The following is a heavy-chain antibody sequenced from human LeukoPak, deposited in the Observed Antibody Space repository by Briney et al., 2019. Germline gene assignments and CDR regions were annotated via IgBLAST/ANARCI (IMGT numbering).Heavy chain of an antibody. CDR1: GYTFTTYG. CDR3: ARDENYGIFFNVDY. Sequence: ASVKVSCKASGYTFTTYGISWVRQAPGQGLEWMGWISAYNGNTYYSQKLQGRVTMTADTSSSTAYMELRSLRLDDMAVYYCARDENYGIFFNVDYWGQGTLVTVSS. D-gene: IGHD4-17*01. V-gene: IGHV1-18*03. CDR2: ISAYNGNT. J-gene: IGHJ4*02.